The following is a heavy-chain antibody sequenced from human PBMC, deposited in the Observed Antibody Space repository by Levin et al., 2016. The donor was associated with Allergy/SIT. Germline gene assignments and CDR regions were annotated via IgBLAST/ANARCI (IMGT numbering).Heavy chain of an antibody. J-gene: IGHJ5*02. CDR1: GGTFSSYT. V-gene: IGHV1-69*04. D-gene: IGHD2-2*01. Sequence: SVKVSCKASGGTFSSYTISWVRQAPGQGLEWMGRIIPILGIANYAQKFQGRVTITADKSTSTAYMELSSLRSEDTAVYYCARDSPTYCSSTSCPVLNWFDPWGQGTLVTVSS. CDR3: ARDSPTYCSSTSCPVLNWFDP. CDR2: IIPILGIA.